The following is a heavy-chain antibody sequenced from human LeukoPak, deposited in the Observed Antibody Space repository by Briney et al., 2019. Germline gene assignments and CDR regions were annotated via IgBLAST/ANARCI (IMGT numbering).Heavy chain of an antibody. CDR2: IYRSGST. CDR1: GGSISSYY. J-gene: IGHJ4*02. V-gene: IGHV4-4*07. CDR3: ATLLSSSYYFDY. D-gene: IGHD3-10*02. Sequence: PSETLSLTCTVSGGSISSYYWSWIRQPAGKGLEWIGRIYRSGSTNYNPSLKSRVTMSVDTSKNQFSLNLSSVTAADTAVYFCATLLSSSYYFDYWGQGTLVTVSS.